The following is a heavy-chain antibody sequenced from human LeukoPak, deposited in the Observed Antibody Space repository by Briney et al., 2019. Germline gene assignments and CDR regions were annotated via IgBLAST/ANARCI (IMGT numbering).Heavy chain of an antibody. J-gene: IGHJ5*02. CDR3: ARGGIAAAGRGGWFDP. V-gene: IGHV1-69*04. Sequence: SVKVSCKASGYTFTGYYMHWVRQAPGQGLEWMGRIIPILGIANYAQKFQGRVTITADKSTSTAYMELSSLRSEDTAVYYCARGGIAAAGRGGWFDPWGQGTLVTVSS. CDR2: IIPILGIA. D-gene: IGHD6-13*01. CDR1: GYTFTGYY.